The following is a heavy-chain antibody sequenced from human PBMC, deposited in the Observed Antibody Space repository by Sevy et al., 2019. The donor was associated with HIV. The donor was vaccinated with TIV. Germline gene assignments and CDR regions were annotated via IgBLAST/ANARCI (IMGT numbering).Heavy chain of an antibody. D-gene: IGHD1-26*01. CDR2: IYYNGHI. CDR3: AGENAWGRGYS. CDR1: GGSITSLY. Sequence: SETLSLTCTVSGGSITSLYWNWIRQPPGKGLEWIANIYYNGHINYNPSLKSRVTLSLDTCKNQFSLRLSSVTAADTAMYSCAGENAWGRGYSWGQGTLVTVSS. V-gene: IGHV4-59*11. J-gene: IGHJ4*02.